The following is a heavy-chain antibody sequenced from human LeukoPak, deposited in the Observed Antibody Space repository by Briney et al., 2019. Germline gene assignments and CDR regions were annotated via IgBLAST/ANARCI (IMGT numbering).Heavy chain of an antibody. CDR1: GFTFSNYG. V-gene: IGHV3-33*01. Sequence: GGSLRLSCAASGFTFSNYGMHWVRQAPGKGLEWVAVIWYDGSNKYYADSVKGRFTISRDNPKNTLYLQMNSLRAEDTAVYYCARAHYYYDRSGSRNDYWYFDLWGRGTLVTVSS. CDR3: ARAHYYYDRSGSRNDYWYFDL. D-gene: IGHD3-22*01. CDR2: IWYDGSNK. J-gene: IGHJ2*01.